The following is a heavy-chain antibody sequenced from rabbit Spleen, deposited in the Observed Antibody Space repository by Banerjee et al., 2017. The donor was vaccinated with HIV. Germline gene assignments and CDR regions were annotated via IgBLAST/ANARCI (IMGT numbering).Heavy chain of an antibody. J-gene: IGHJ4*01. CDR2: INTNNGNS. D-gene: IGHD8-1*01. CDR3: ARGRADSAYYAFTL. CDR1: GFSFIAGYY. Sequence: QSLEESGGDLVKPGASLTLTCTASGFSFIAGYYMCWVRQAPGKGLEYIACINTNNGNSVYANWAKGRFTISKTSSTTVTLQMTSLTAADTATYFCARGRADSAYYAFTLWGQGTLVTVS. V-gene: IGHV1S40*01.